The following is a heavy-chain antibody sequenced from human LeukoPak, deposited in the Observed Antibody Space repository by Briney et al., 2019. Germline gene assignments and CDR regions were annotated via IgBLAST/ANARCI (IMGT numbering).Heavy chain of an antibody. CDR3: GGGLTIEPRFDY. D-gene: IGHD3-10*01. CDR1: GFTFSTYW. V-gene: IGHV3-7*01. Sequence: GGSLRLSCAASGFTFSTYWMNWVRQAPGKGLEWVANIKEDGSEKYYVDSLKGRFTISRDNAKNSLYLQMNSLRAEDTAVYYCGGGLTIEPRFDYWGQGTLVTVSS. CDR2: IKEDGSEK. J-gene: IGHJ4*02.